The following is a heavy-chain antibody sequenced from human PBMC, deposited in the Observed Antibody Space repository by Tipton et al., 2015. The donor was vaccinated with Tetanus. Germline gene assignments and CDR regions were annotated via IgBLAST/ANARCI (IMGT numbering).Heavy chain of an antibody. J-gene: IGHJ4*02. CDR2: IPYDANNT. D-gene: IGHD6-13*01. CDR3: AKTAAGSGLFDY. CDR1: GFTFSDYG. Sequence: QVQLVQSGGGVVQSGRSLRPSCAASGFTFSDYGMHWVRQAPGKGLEWIALIPYDANNTYYADSVKGRFTISRDDSQNTQFLQMSGLRADDTAMYYCAKTAAGSGLFDYWGQGALVTVAS. V-gene: IGHV3-30*18.